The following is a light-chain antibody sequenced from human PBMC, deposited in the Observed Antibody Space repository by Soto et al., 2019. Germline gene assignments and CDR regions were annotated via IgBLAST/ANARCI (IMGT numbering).Light chain of an antibody. CDR3: QQYNTYFTWT. J-gene: IGKJ1*01. Sequence: EIIMTQSPATLSVSPGEGATLSCRTSHSISTNLAWYQHKRGQSPRLLVYGASTRATGVPARFSGSGSGAEFTLSISSLQSEDFAVYYCQQYNTYFTWTFAQGTKVEIK. CDR1: HSISTN. V-gene: IGKV3-15*01. CDR2: GAS.